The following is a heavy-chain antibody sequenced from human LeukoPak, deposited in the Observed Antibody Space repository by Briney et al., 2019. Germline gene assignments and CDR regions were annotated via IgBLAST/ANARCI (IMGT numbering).Heavy chain of an antibody. Sequence: GSSVKVSCKASGGTFSSYAISWVRQAPGQGLEWMGGIIPIFGTANYAQKFQGRVTITADESTSTAYMELSSLRSEDTAVYYCARGGDILTGQFFFDYWGQGTLVIVSS. CDR3: ARGGDILTGQFFFDY. D-gene: IGHD3-9*01. V-gene: IGHV1-69*01. CDR1: GGTFSSYA. CDR2: IIPIFGTA. J-gene: IGHJ4*02.